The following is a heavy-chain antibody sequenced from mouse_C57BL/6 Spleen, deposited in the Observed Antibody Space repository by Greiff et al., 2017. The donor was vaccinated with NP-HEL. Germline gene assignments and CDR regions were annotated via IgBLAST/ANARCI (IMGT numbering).Heavy chain of an antibody. CDR3: TRYDDGNYEGYAMDD. D-gene: IGHD2-1*01. J-gene: IGHJ4*01. Sequence: VQLQQSGAELVRPGASVTLSCKASGYTFTDYEMHWVKQTPVHGLEWIGAIDPETGGTAYNQKFKGKAILTADTSSSTAYMELRSLTSEDSAVYYCTRYDDGNYEGYAMDDWGQGTSVTVSS. CDR2: IDPETGGT. V-gene: IGHV1-15*01. CDR1: GYTFTDYE.